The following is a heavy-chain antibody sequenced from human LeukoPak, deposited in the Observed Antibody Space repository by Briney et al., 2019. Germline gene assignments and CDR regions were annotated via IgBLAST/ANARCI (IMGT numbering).Heavy chain of an antibody. Sequence: SETLSLTCTVSGGSISSYYWSWIRQPPGKGPEWIGYIYDRVSSSYSPSLKSRVTISVDKSKNQLSLKLSSVTAADTAVYYCARSFDYYDSSGYHFDYWGQGTLVTVSS. J-gene: IGHJ4*02. CDR1: GGSISSYY. CDR2: IYDRVSS. CDR3: ARSFDYYDSSGYHFDY. V-gene: IGHV4-59*01. D-gene: IGHD3-22*01.